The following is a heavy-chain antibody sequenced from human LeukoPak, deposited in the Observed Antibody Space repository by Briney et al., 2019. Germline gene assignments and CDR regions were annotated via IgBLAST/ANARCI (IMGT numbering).Heavy chain of an antibody. V-gene: IGHV3-64*01. D-gene: IGHD3-3*01. CDR1: GFTFSSYA. CDR3: ARGPMYYDFWSGYPYAFDI. Sequence: PGGSLRLSCAASGFTFSSYAMHWVRQAPGKGPEYVSVISSNGGSTYYANSVKGRFTISRDNSKSTLYLQMGSLRAEDMAAYYCARGPMYYDFWSGYPYAFDIWGQGTMVTVSS. CDR2: ISSNGGST. J-gene: IGHJ3*02.